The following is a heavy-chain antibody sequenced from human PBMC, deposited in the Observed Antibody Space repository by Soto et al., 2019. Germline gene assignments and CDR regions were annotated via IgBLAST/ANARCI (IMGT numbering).Heavy chain of an antibody. CDR3: ARTMMITFGGNDASDI. V-gene: IGHV1-18*01. CDR1: GYTFTDYG. CDR2: ISAYNGYT. D-gene: IGHD3-16*01. J-gene: IGHJ3*02. Sequence: QVQLVQSGAEVKKAGASVKVSCKASGYTFTDYGVTWVRQAPGQGLEWMGWISAYNGYTNYAQKFQGRLTMTTDTSTNTIYMKLRSLRSDDTAVYYCARTMMITFGGNDASDIWGRGTMVTVSS.